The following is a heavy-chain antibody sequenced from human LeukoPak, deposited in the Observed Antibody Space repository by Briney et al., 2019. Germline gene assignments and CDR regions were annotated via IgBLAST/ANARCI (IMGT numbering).Heavy chain of an antibody. J-gene: IGHJ6*03. CDR3: ARHSRYQLLFRYYYYMDV. V-gene: IGHV5-51*01. D-gene: IGHD2-2*01. Sequence: PGESLKISCKGSGYSFTSYWIGWVRQMPGKGLEWMGIIYPGDSDTRYSPSFQGQVTISADKSISTAYLQWSSLKASDTAMYYCARHSRYQLLFRYYYYMDVWGQGTTVTVSS. CDR2: IYPGDSDT. CDR1: GYSFTSYW.